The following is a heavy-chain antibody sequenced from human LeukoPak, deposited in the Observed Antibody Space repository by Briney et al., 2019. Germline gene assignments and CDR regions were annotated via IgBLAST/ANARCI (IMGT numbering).Heavy chain of an antibody. CDR2: VSYSGRT. Sequence: SETLSLTCTVSDGSFSSSNHYCAWIRQPPGKGLEWIGSVSYSGRTYYNPSLKSRITISVDSSKNQFSLRLSSVTAADTAVYYCATSNHIATIPVVLRDLYYGLDVWGQGTAVTVSS. J-gene: IGHJ6*02. CDR1: DGSFSSSNHY. V-gene: IGHV4-39*07. D-gene: IGHD2-21*01. CDR3: ATSNHIATIPVVLRDLYYGLDV.